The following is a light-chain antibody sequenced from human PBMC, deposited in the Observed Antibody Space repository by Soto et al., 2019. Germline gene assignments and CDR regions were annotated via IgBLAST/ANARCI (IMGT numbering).Light chain of an antibody. CDR2: AAS. V-gene: IGKV1-27*01. J-gene: IGKJ1*01. CDR1: QGISNS. CDR3: QKYNSALRT. Sequence: DVQMTQSPSSLSASVGDRVTITCRASQGISNSLAEYQQKPGKVPKLLIYAASILQSVVPSRFSGSGSGTYFTLTITSLQHEDVATYYCQKYNSALRTFGQGTKVEIK.